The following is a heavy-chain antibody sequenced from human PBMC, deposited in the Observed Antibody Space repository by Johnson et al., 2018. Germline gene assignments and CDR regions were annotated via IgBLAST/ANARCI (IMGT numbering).Heavy chain of an antibody. D-gene: IGHD2-21*02. J-gene: IGHJ4*02. CDR2: VSSDGRNE. V-gene: IGHV3-30*18. CDR1: GFTFSSYG. CDR3: AKDRETPVTD. Sequence: QVQLQEAGGGVVQPGRTXRLSCAASGFTFSSYGLHWVRQAPGKGRDRVAAVSSDGRNEYSADSVKGRFSISRDNAKNTLYLQLHSLRVEDTAVFYCAKDRETPVTDWGQGTLVTVSS.